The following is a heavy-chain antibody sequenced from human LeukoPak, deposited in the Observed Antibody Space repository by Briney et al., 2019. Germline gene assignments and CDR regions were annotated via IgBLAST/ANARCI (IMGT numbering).Heavy chain of an antibody. J-gene: IGHJ4*02. D-gene: IGHD3-10*01. CDR3: AREATMAV. CDR2: TSASGNT. Sequence: PSETLSLTCAVSGGSIPNYYWRWIRQPAGKGLEWIGRTSASGNTNYNPSLKSRVTMSADTPKNQLSLKLTSVTAADTAVYYCAREATMAVWGQGTLVTVSS. V-gene: IGHV4-4*07. CDR1: GGSIPNYY.